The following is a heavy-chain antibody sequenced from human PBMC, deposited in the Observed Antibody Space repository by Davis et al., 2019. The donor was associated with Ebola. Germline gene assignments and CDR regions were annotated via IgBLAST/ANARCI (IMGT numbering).Heavy chain of an antibody. CDR1: GGSISSYY. V-gene: IGHV4-59*01. CDR2: IYYSGST. Sequence: GSLRLSCTVSGGSISSYYWSWIRQPPGKGLEWVGYIYYSGSTNCNPSLKSRVTISVDTSKNQFSLKLSSVTAADTAVYYCARDYYYYGMDVWGQGTTVTVSS. J-gene: IGHJ6*02. CDR3: ARDYYYYGMDV.